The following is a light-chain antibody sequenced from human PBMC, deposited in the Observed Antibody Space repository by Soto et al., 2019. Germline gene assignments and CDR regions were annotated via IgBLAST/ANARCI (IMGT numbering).Light chain of an antibody. V-gene: IGKV3-20*01. CDR2: NAS. CDR3: QQYGSSPRT. CDR1: QSVSSHF. J-gene: IGKJ1*01. Sequence: ESVLTQSRCTLLLSPGQRPTLSWRASQSVSSHFLAWYQQPPGQAPRVXIYNASNRATGIPDRFRGSGSGTDFTLTISRLAPEAFEVYYCQQYGSSPRTFGQGTKVDIK.